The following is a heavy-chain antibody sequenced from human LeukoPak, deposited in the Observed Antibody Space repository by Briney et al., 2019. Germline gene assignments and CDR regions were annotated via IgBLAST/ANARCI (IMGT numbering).Heavy chain of an antibody. Sequence: GGSLRLSCAASGFTFSSYGMHWVRQAPGKGLEWVAVISYDGSNKYYADSVKGRFTISRDNSKNTLYLQMNSLRAEDTAVYYCAKEFKGWFGELFRSPSRPPAYYFDYWGQGTLVTVSS. D-gene: IGHD3-10*01. CDR3: AKEFKGWFGELFRSPSRPPAYYFDY. J-gene: IGHJ4*02. V-gene: IGHV3-30*18. CDR1: GFTFSSYG. CDR2: ISYDGSNK.